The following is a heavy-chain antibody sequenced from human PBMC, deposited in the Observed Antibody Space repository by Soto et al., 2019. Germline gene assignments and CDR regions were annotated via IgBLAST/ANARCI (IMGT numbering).Heavy chain of an antibody. Sequence: PSETLSLTCTVSGGSISSYYWSWIRQPPGKGLEWIGYIYYSGSTNYNPSLKSRVTISVDTSKNQFSLKLSSVTAADTAVYYCARIGVYDFWSGLTRYHGMDVWGQGTTVTVSS. V-gene: IGHV4-59*01. D-gene: IGHD3-3*01. J-gene: IGHJ6*02. CDR3: ARIGVYDFWSGLTRYHGMDV. CDR1: GGSISSYY. CDR2: IYYSGST.